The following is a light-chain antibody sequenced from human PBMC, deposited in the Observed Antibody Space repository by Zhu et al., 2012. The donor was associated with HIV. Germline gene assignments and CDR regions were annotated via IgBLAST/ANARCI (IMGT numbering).Light chain of an antibody. V-gene: IGKV3-20*01. J-gene: IGKJ2*01. Sequence: EIVLTQSPGTLSLSPGERATLSCRASQTVSRNYLAWYQRKPGQAPRLLIYGASRRVTGIPDRFSGSGSGTDFTLTISRLEPEDFAVYYCQHYVPSPMYTFGQGTKLEI. CDR2: GAS. CDR1: QTVSRNY. CDR3: QHYVPSPMYT.